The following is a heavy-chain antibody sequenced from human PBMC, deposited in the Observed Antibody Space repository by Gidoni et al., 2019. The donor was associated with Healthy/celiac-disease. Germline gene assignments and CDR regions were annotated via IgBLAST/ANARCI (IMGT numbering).Heavy chain of an antibody. D-gene: IGHD6-19*01. J-gene: IGHJ5*02. Sequence: QVTLRESGPALVKPTQTLTLTCTFSGFSLSTIGMCVSWIRQPPGKALEWLARIAWDDDKYYSTSLKTRLTISKDTSKNQVVLTMTNMDPVDTATYYCARLMARPGIAVAGTGWFDPWGQGTLVTVSS. V-gene: IGHV2-70*15. CDR3: ARLMARPGIAVAGTGWFDP. CDR1: GFSLSTIGMC. CDR2: IAWDDDK.